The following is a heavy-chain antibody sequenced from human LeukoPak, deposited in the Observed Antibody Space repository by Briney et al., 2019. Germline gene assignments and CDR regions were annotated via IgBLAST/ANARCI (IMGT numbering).Heavy chain of an antibody. CDR1: GYTFTGYY. Sequence: ASVKVSCKASGYTFTGYYMHWVRQAPGQGLEWMGCINPNSGGTNYAQKFQGRVTMTRDTSISTAYMELSRLRSDDKAVYYCARVFLGGYSYGFFNYYYGMDVGGQGTTVTVS. V-gene: IGHV1-2*02. CDR3: ARVFLGGYSYGFFNYYYGMDV. CDR2: INPNSGGT. D-gene: IGHD5-18*01. J-gene: IGHJ6*02.